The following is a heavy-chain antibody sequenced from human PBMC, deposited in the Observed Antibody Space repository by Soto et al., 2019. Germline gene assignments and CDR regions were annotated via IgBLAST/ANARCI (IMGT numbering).Heavy chain of an antibody. CDR3: ARQTGGFGYYFDY. J-gene: IGHJ4*02. V-gene: IGHV4-39*01. D-gene: IGHD3-16*01. CDR2: IYHSGST. Sequence: SETLSLTCTVSGGSISSSSYYWGWIRQPPGKELEWIGAIYHSGSTYYHPSLKSRVTISVDASKNQFSLRLTSLTAADTAVYFCARQTGGFGYYFDYWGQGTLVTVSS. CDR1: GGSISSSSYY.